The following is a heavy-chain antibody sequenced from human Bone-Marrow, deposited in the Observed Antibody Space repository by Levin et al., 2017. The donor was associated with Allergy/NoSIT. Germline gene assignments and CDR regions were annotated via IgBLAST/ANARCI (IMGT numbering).Heavy chain of an antibody. J-gene: IGHJ6*02. CDR2: INPDNGVT. Sequence: GASVKVSCKTSGYTFIDYYIHWVRQAPGQGLDYIGWINPDNGVTNYAQEFQGRVILTRDTSIRTTYMDLSRLRSDDTAVYYRARDLTSMEGMDVWGQGTTVTVSS. CDR3: ARDLTSMEGMDV. V-gene: IGHV1-2*02. CDR1: GYTFIDYY. D-gene: IGHD1-1*01.